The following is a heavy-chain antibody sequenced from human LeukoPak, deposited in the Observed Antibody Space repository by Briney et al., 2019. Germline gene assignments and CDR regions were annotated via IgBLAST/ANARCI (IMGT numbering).Heavy chain of an antibody. V-gene: IGHV1-8*01. D-gene: IGHD1-26*01. Sequence: ASVKVSCKASGYTFTSYDINWVRQATGQGLEWMGWMNPNSGNTGYAQKFQGRVTMTRNTSISTAYMELSSLRSEDTAVYYCARASGSYGFGAFDIWGQGTMVTVSS. J-gene: IGHJ3*02. CDR1: GYTFTSYD. CDR3: ARASGSYGFGAFDI. CDR2: MNPNSGNT.